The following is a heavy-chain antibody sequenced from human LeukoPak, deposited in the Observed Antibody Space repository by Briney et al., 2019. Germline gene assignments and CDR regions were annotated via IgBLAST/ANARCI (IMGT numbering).Heavy chain of an antibody. Sequence: GASVKVSCKASGYSFTSHYMHWVRQAPGQGLEWMGIINPSGGGTSYAQKFQGRLTMTRDTSTTTVYMELSSLRSEDTAMYYCAREIGPRQLHLWGSAFDYWGQGTLVTVSS. CDR3: AREIGPRQLHLWGSAFDY. CDR1: GYSFTSHY. D-gene: IGHD5-18*01. CDR2: INPSGGGT. V-gene: IGHV1-46*01. J-gene: IGHJ4*02.